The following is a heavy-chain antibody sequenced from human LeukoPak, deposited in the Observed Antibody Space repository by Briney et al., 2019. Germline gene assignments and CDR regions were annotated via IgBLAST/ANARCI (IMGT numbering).Heavy chain of an antibody. D-gene: IGHD6-19*01. J-gene: IGHJ4*02. V-gene: IGHV3-15*01. CDR3: TTAPYSSGGR. Sequence: GGSLRLSCAASGFIFSNYGMSWVRQAPGKGLEWVGRIKSKTDGGTTDYAAPVKGRFTISRDDSKNTLYLQMNSLKTEDTAVYYCTTAPYSSGGRWGQGTLVTVSS. CDR2: IKSKTDGGTT. CDR1: GFIFSNYG.